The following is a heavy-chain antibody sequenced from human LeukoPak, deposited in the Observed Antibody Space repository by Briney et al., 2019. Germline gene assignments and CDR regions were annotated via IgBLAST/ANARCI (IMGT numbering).Heavy chain of an antibody. CDR1: GGTFSSYA. D-gene: IGHD5-18*01. V-gene: IGHV1-69*13. CDR2: IIPIFGTA. Sequence: ASVKVSCKASGGTFSSYAISWVRQAPGQGLEWMGGIIPIFGTANYAQKFQGRVTITADESTSTAYMELSSLRSEDTAVYYCAILPVPTAPLSPLIMPYAMDVWGQGTTVTVSS. CDR3: AILPVPTAPLSPLIMPYAMDV. J-gene: IGHJ6*02.